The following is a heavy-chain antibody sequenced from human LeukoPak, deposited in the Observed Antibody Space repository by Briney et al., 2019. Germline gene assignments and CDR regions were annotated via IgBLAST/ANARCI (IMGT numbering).Heavy chain of an antibody. CDR3: ARADYYYGMDV. CDR1: GFTFSSYD. J-gene: IGHJ6*02. CDR2: IGTAGDT. Sequence: PGGSLRLSCAASGFTFSSYDMHWVRHATGKGLEWVSAIGTAGDTYYPGSVKGRFTISRENAKNSLYLQMNSLRAGDTAVYYCARADYYYGMDVWGQGTTVTVSS. V-gene: IGHV3-13*01.